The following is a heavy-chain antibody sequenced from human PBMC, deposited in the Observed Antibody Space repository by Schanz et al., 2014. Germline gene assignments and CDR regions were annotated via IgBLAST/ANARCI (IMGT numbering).Heavy chain of an antibody. Sequence: QVQLVESGGGVVQPGGSLRLSCAASGFTFSSFGMHWVRQAPGKGLEWVAFMPFDYSSQYYADSVKGRFTISRDNAKNTLYLQMNSLRAEDTAVYYCARSTSMYFLQWGQGTLVTVSS. CDR2: MPFDYSSQ. CDR3: ARSTSMYFLQ. J-gene: IGHJ1*01. V-gene: IGHV3-30*02. CDR1: GFTFSSFG. D-gene: IGHD2-2*01.